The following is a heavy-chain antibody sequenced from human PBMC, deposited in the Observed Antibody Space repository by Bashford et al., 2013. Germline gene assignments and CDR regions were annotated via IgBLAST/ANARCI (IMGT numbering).Heavy chain of an antibody. J-gene: IGHJ6*03. V-gene: IGHV1-69*01. D-gene: IGHD2-2*01. CDR3: ARGEYCNNTDCYGYYYMDV. CDR2: IIPIFGTA. Sequence: WVRQAPGQGLEWMGGIIPIFGTANYAQKFQGRVTITADESTSTAYMELSSLRSEDTAIYYCARGEYCNNTDCYGYYYMDVWGKGTTVTVSS.